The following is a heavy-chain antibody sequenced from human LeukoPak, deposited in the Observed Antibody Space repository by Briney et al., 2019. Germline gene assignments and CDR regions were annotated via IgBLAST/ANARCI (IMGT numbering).Heavy chain of an antibody. CDR3: AKDRYARGGDSNYLDY. V-gene: IGHV3-21*01. D-gene: IGHD2-2*01. CDR1: GFTFSSYS. Sequence: GGSLRLSCVASGFTFSSYSMNWVRQAPGKGLEWVSSISSSSSYIDYADSVKGRFTISRDNAKNSLHLQMNSLRVEDTAVYYCAKDRYARGGDSNYLDYWGQGTLVTVSS. J-gene: IGHJ4*02. CDR2: ISSSSSYI.